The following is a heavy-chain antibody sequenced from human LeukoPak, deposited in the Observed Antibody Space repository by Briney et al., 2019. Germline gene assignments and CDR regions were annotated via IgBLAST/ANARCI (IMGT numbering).Heavy chain of an antibody. Sequence: SVKVSCKASGGTFSSYTISWVRQAPGQGLEWMGGIIPIFGTANYAQKFQGRVTITADESTSTAYMELSSLRSEDTAVYYCARFHYDFWSGYFTYQLDPWGQGTLVTVSS. D-gene: IGHD3-3*01. V-gene: IGHV1-69*13. CDR1: GGTFSSYT. J-gene: IGHJ5*02. CDR3: ARFHYDFWSGYFTYQLDP. CDR2: IIPIFGTA.